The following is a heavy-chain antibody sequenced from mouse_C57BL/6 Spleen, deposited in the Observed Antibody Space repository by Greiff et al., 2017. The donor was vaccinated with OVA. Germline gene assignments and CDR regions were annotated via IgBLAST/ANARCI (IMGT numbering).Heavy chain of an antibody. CDR2: ISYSGST. D-gene: IGHD2-1*01. V-gene: IGHV3-1*01. CDR3: ARDGNSAWFAY. Sequence: VQLQESGPGMVKPSQSLSLTCTVTSYSITSGYDWHWIRHFPGNKLEWMGYISYSGSTNYNPSLKSRISITHDTSKNHFFLKLNSVTTEDTATYYCARDGNSAWFAYWGQGTLVTVSA. CDR1: SYSITSGYD. J-gene: IGHJ3*01.